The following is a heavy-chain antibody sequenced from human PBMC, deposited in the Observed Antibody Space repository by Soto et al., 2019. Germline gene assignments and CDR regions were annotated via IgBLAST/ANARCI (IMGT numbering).Heavy chain of an antibody. V-gene: IGHV3-64*01. CDR1: GYNFSSYA. CDR3: ARAPYCTNGVCYTFDY. D-gene: IGHD2-8*01. CDR2: ISSNGGST. Sequence: CTRLASAASGYNFSSYAMHCVRQAPGKGLEYVSAISSNGGSTYCANSVKGRFTISRDNSKNTLYLQMGSLRAEDMAVYYCARAPYCTNGVCYTFDYWGQGTLVTVSS. J-gene: IGHJ4*02.